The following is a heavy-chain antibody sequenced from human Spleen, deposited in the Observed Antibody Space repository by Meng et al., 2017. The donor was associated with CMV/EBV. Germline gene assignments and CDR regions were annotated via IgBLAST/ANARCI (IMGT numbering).Heavy chain of an antibody. CDR2: IGAKAGGT. CDR1: GLTFSDYG. V-gene: IGHV3-23*01. CDR3: AKYSAVGERLYYFDY. D-gene: IGHD2-21*01. J-gene: IGHJ4*02. Sequence: GGSLRLSCEASGLTFSDYGMSWVRQAPGKGLEWVSAIGAKAGGTYYADSVKGRFTISRDNAKNTLFLQMNSLRAEDTAVYYCAKYSAVGERLYYFDYWGQGTLVTVSS.